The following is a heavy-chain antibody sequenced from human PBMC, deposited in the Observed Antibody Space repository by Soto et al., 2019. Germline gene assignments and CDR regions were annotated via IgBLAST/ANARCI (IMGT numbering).Heavy chain of an antibody. CDR2: ITGTAGST. Sequence: EVQLLESGGDLVQPGGSLRLSCAASGVTCSGYSMSWVRQAPGKGLEWVSTITGTAGSTYYTDSVKGRFTISRDNSKNTVYLQMSSLGTEDTAIYYCAKARYCSGGICYNFDCWGQGTLVTVSS. D-gene: IGHD2-15*01. CDR3: AKARYCSGGICYNFDC. J-gene: IGHJ4*02. V-gene: IGHV3-23*01. CDR1: GVTCSGYS.